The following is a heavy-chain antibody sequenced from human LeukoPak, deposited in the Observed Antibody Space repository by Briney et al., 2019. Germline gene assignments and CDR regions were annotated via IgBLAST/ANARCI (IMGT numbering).Heavy chain of an antibody. J-gene: IGHJ4*02. Sequence: GGTLRLSCAASGFTFSSYGMHWVRQAPGKGLEWVAFIRYDGSNKYYADSVKGRFTISRDNSKNTLYLQMNSLRAEDTAVYYCAKMSSTAAPGSHWGQGTLVTVSS. CDR2: IRYDGSNK. D-gene: IGHD6-13*01. CDR3: AKMSSTAAPGSH. CDR1: GFTFSSYG. V-gene: IGHV3-30*02.